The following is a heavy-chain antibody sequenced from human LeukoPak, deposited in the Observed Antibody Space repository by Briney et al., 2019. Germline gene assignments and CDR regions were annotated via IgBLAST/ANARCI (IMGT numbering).Heavy chain of an antibody. Sequence: ASVKVSCKASGYTFTSYGISWVRQAPGQGLEWMGWISAYNGNTNYAQKLQGRVTMTTDTSTSTAYMELRSLRSDDTAVYYCARYCSSTSCLSNYMDVWGKGTTVTVSS. CDR1: GYTFTSYG. J-gene: IGHJ6*03. CDR2: ISAYNGNT. D-gene: IGHD2-2*01. CDR3: ARYCSSTSCLSNYMDV. V-gene: IGHV1-18*01.